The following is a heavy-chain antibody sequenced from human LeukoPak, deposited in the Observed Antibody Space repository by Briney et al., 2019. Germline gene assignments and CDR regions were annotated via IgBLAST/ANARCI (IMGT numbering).Heavy chain of an antibody. CDR2: ISAYNGNT. D-gene: IGHD6-19*01. CDR1: GYTFTSYG. CDR3: AREAPLGSSGAELYGMDV. Sequence: ASVKVSCKASGYTFTSYGISWVRQAPGQGLEWMGWISAYNGNTNYAQKLQGRVTMTTDTSTSTAYMELRSLRSDDTAVYYCAREAPLGSSGAELYGMDVWGQGTTVTVSS. V-gene: IGHV1-18*01. J-gene: IGHJ6*02.